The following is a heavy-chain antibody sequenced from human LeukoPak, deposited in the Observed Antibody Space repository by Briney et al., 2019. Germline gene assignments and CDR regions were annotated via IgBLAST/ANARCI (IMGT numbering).Heavy chain of an antibody. CDR1: GFTFSSYA. Sequence: PGGSLRLSCAASGFTFSSYAMSWVRQAPGKGLEWVSAISGSGGSTYYADSVKGRFTISRDNSKNTLYLQMNSLRAEDTAVYYCAKDPTTYYYGSGSYLDYWGQGTLVTVSS. J-gene: IGHJ4*02. CDR3: AKDPTTYYYGSGSYLDY. CDR2: ISGSGGST. D-gene: IGHD3-10*01. V-gene: IGHV3-23*01.